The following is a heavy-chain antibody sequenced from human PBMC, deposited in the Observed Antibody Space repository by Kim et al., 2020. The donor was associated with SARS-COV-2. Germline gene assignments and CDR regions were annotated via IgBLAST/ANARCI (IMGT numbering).Heavy chain of an antibody. D-gene: IGHD6-13*01. CDR2: IYTGGSST. CDR1: GFSFSNYA. V-gene: IGHV3-23*03. J-gene: IGHJ4*02. CDR3: AKDRVRIAAAGNFDY. Sequence: GGSLRLSCAVSGFSFSNYAMSWVRQAPGKGLEWVSVIYTGGSSTYYADSVKGRFTISRDNSKNTLYLQMNSLRAEDTAVYYCAKDRVRIAAAGNFDYWGQGTLVTVSS.